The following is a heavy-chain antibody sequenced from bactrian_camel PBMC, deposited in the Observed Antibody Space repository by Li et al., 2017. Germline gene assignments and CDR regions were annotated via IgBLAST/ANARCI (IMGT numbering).Heavy chain of an antibody. CDR1: GFTFSSYG. Sequence: DVQLVESGGGLVQPGGSLRLSCAASGFTFSSYGMSWVRQAPGKGLEWVSGIWSGGDKTYYPDFVKDRFTISRDNAKNTLYLQLNSLKTEDAAMYYCTNRLWSASAFSYWGQGTQVTVS. D-gene: IGHD4*01. J-gene: IGHJ4*01. V-gene: IGHV3S40*01. CDR2: IWSGGDKT. CDR3: TNRLWSASAFSY.